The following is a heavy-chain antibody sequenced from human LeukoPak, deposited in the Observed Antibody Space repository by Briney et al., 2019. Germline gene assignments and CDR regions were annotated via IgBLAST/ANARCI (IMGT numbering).Heavy chain of an antibody. Sequence: PSETLSLTCTVSGGSISSYYWSWIRQPAGKGLEWIGRIYTSGSTNYNASLKSRASMSVDTSKNQFPLKLSSVTAADTAVFYCARENSGSYREFDYWGQGTLVTVSS. J-gene: IGHJ4*02. D-gene: IGHD1-26*01. CDR3: ARENSGSYREFDY. CDR2: IYTSGST. CDR1: GGSISSYY. V-gene: IGHV4-4*07.